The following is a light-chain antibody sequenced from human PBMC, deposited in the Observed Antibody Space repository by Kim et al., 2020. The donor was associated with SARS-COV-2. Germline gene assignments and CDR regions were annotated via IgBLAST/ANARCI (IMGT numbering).Light chain of an antibody. CDR2: ATS. J-gene: IGKJ1*01. V-gene: IGKV1-27*01. CDR1: QDINTY. Sequence: SPVGDRVTITCRSSQDINTYLACYQLKPGKVPKLLIYATSTLQSGVPSRFSGSVSGADFTLTIDSLQPEDVAAYYCQKFNSAPRTFGQGTKVDIK. CDR3: QKFNSAPRT.